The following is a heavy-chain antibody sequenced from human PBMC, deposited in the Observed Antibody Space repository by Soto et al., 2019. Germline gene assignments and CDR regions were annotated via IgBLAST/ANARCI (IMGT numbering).Heavy chain of an antibody. CDR2: IYYSGST. D-gene: IGHD1-26*01. J-gene: IGHJ4*02. V-gene: IGHV4-39*01. Sequence: LEPLCLRSTVSGGSIRDLSYCWGWISQPPGKGLEWIGSIYYSGSTYYNPSLKSRVTISVDTSKNQFSLKLSSVTAADTAVYYCARHGDSGSEYYFDYRGQGTLVTVSS. CDR1: GGSIRDLSYC. CDR3: ARHGDSGSEYYFDY.